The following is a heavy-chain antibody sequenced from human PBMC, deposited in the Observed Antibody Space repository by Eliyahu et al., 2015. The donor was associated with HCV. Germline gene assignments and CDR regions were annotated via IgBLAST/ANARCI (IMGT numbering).Heavy chain of an antibody. CDR3: ARDRDGYNYLHPNFDY. CDR1: GGTFSSYA. CDR2: IIPIFGTA. J-gene: IGHJ4*02. D-gene: IGHD5-24*01. V-gene: IGHV1-69*01. Sequence: EVKKPGSSVKVSCKASGGTFSSYAISWVRQAPGQGLEWMGGIIPIFGTANYAQKFQGRVTITADESTSTAYMELSSLRSEDPAVYYCARDRDGYNYLHPNFDYWGQGTLVTVSS.